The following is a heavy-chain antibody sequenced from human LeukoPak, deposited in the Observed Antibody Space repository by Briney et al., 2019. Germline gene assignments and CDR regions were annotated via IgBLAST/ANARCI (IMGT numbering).Heavy chain of an antibody. CDR1: GFTFSSYG. V-gene: IGHV3-30*18. J-gene: IGHJ5*02. CDR3: AKDDYYDSSGDPNWFDP. CDR2: ISYDGSDK. Sequence: GRSLRLSCVASGFTFSSYGMHWVRQAPGKGLEWVAVISYDGSDKYYADSVKGRFTISRDNSKNTLYLQMNSLRAEDTAVYFCAKDDYYDSSGDPNWFDPWGQGTLVTVSS. D-gene: IGHD3-22*01.